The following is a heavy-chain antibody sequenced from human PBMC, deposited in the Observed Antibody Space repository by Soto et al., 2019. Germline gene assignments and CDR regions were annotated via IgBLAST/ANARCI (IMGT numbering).Heavy chain of an antibody. CDR3: ARHPPHYPDSIVGGMDV. J-gene: IGHJ6*02. CDR1: GFHFTYYT. Sequence: PGGSLRLSCTASGFHFTYYTIKWVRQAPGKGLEWVSSISSTSPYIYYADSVRGRFTVSRDNAKNSLYLQMNSLRAEDTAVYYCARHPPHYPDSIVGGMDVWGQGTTVTVSS. V-gene: IGHV3-21*01. CDR2: ISSTSPYI. D-gene: IGHD1-26*01.